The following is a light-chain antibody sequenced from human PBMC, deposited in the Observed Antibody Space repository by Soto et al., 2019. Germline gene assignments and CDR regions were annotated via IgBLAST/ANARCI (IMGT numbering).Light chain of an antibody. Sequence: DIQMTQSPSTLSASVGDRVTITCRASQSLSSWLAWYQQKPGKAPKLLIYKASSLAGGVPSRFSGSGSGTDFTLTISSLQPDDFATYYCQQYHSYSLTFGGGTKVDIK. CDR2: KAS. V-gene: IGKV1-5*03. J-gene: IGKJ4*01. CDR1: QSLSSW. CDR3: QQYHSYSLT.